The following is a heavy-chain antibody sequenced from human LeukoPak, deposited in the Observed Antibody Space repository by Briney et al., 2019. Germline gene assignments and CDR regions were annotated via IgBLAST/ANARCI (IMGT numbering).Heavy chain of an antibody. CDR3: ARDLGDIGVRGVTWPYYYYYMDV. J-gene: IGHJ6*03. CDR2: INHSGST. Sequence: KPSETLSLTCAVYGGSFSGYYWSWIRQPPGKGLEWIGEINHSGSTNYNPSLKSRVTISVDTSKNQFSLKLSSVTAADTAVYYCARDLGDIGVRGVTWPYYYYYMDVWGKGTTVTVSS. CDR1: GGSFSGYY. V-gene: IGHV4-34*01. D-gene: IGHD3-10*01.